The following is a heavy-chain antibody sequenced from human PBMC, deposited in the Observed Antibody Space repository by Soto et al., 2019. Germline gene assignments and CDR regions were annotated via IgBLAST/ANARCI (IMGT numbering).Heavy chain of an antibody. J-gene: IGHJ6*04. CDR3: ARDDVLCDGGRCYGIPLDV. CDR1: GFTVSSKY. V-gene: IGHV3-66*01. Sequence: EVQLVESGGGLVQPGGSLRLSCAASGFTVSSKYMTWVRQAPGKGLEWVSLIQSGGTTYYADSVKGRFTISRDTSENTXXXXXXXXXXXXXXXXYXARDDVLCDGGRCYGIPLDVWGKGTTVTVSS. D-gene: IGHD2-15*01. CDR2: IQSGGTT.